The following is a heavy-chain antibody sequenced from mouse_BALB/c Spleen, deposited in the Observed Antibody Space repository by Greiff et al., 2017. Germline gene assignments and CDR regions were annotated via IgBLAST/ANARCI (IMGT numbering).Heavy chain of an antibody. CDR2: ISYSGST. CDR3: ALIYYGNPFYAMDY. D-gene: IGHD2-1*01. Sequence: EVQLQQSGPGLVKPSQSLSLTCTVTGYSITSDYAWNWIRQFPGNKLEWMGYISYSGSTGYNPSLKSRISITRDTSKNQFFLQLNSVTTEDTATYYCALIYYGNPFYAMDYWGQGTSVTVSS. CDR1: GYSITSDYA. J-gene: IGHJ4*01. V-gene: IGHV3-2*02.